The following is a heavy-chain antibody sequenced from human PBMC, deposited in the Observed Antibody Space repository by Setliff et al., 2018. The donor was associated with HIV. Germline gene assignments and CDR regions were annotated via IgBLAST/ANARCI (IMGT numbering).Heavy chain of an antibody. Sequence: ASVKVSCKASGYTFTDYAIHWVRQAPGQGLEWMGWINAGNGNTESSKKFQGRVTITRETSATTAYMELSSLTPEDTAIYFCARALSYGSGTYSAAGFWGQGTLVTVSS. V-gene: IGHV1-3*01. CDR2: INAGNGNT. J-gene: IGHJ4*02. CDR3: ARALSYGSGTYSAAGF. CDR1: GYTFTDYA. D-gene: IGHD3-10*01.